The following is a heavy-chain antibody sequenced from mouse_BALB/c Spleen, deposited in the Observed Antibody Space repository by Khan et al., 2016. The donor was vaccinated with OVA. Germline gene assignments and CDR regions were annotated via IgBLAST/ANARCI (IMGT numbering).Heavy chain of an antibody. D-gene: IGHD3-3*01. Sequence: EVQLLESGPGLVKPSQSLSLICTVTGYSITSDYAWNWIRQFPGNKLEWMGFISYSGNTNYNPSLKSRISITRDTSKNQFFLHLNSVTTEDTATYYCERVYGGDMDYWGQGTTLTVSS. J-gene: IGHJ2*01. CDR2: ISYSGNT. V-gene: IGHV3-2*02. CDR1: GYSITSDYA. CDR3: ERVYGGDMDY.